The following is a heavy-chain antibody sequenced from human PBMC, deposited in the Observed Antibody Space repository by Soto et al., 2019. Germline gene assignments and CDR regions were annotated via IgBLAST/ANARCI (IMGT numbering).Heavy chain of an antibody. CDR2: ISYDGSNK. V-gene: IGHV3-30*18. D-gene: IGHD3-22*01. CDR1: GFTFSSYG. J-gene: IGHJ4*02. CDR3: ANSRYYYDSSGLLGY. Sequence: GGSLRLSCAASGFTFSSYGMHWVRQAPGKGLEWVAVISYDGSNKYYADSVKGRFTISRDNSKNTLYLQMNSLRAEDTAVYYCANSRYYYDSSGLLGYWGQGTLVTVSS.